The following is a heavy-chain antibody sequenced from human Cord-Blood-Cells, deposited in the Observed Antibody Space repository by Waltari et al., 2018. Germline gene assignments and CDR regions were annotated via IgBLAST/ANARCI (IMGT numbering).Heavy chain of an antibody. CDR2: INQSGST. J-gene: IGHJ5*02. CDR3: ARGRRLRITMVRGVINWFDP. V-gene: IGHV4-34*01. CDR1: GGSFSGYY. Sequence: QVQLQQWGAGLLKPSETLSLTCAVYGGSFSGYYWSWIRQPPGKGLAWIGEINQSGSTNANPALKGRVTISVDTSKNQFSLRLSSVTAADTAVYYCARGRRLRITMVRGVINWFDPWGQGTLVTVSS. D-gene: IGHD3-10*01.